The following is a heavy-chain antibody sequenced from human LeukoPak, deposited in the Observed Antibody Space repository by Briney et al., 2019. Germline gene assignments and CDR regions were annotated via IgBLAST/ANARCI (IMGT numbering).Heavy chain of an antibody. CDR2: IYYNGST. J-gene: IGHJ4*02. CDR3: ARKGGQFDY. D-gene: IGHD2-15*01. Sequence: SETLSLTCTVSGGSISYYYWSWVRQSPGKGLEWIGYIYYNGSTNYNPSLKSRITISVDMSKNQFSLKVTAVTAADTAIYYCARKGGQFDYWGQGTLVTVSS. V-gene: IGHV4-59*01. CDR1: GGSISYYY.